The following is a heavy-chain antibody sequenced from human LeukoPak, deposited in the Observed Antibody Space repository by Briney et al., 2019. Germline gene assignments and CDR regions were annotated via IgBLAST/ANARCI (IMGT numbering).Heavy chain of an antibody. J-gene: IGHJ3*02. CDR3: ARPPTGLYCGGDCYSRAFDI. V-gene: IGHV1-2*02. Sequence: GASVTVSCKASGYTFTGYYMHWVRQAPGQGLEWMGWINPNSGGTNYAQKFQGRVTMTRDTSISTAYMELSRLRSDDTAVYYCARPPTGLYCGGDCYSRAFDIWGQGTMVTVSS. CDR1: GYTFTGYY. CDR2: INPNSGGT. D-gene: IGHD2-21*02.